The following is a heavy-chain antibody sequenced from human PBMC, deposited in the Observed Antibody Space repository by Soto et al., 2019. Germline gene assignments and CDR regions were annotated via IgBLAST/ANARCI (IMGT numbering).Heavy chain of an antibody. CDR3: ARRELYYYYGMDV. CDR2: IYYSGST. D-gene: IGHD1-26*01. V-gene: IGHV4-39*01. Sequence: PSXTLSLTCTVSGGSISSSSYYWGWIRQPPGKGLEWIGSIYYSGSTYYNPSLKSRVTISVDTSKNQFSLKLSSVTAADTAVYYCARRELYYYYGMDVWGQGTTVTVSS. J-gene: IGHJ6*02. CDR1: GGSISSSSYY.